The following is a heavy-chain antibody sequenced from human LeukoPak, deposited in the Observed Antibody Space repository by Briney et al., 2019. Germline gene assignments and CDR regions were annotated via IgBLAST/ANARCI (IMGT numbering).Heavy chain of an antibody. CDR2: IYYSGST. Sequence: PSETLSLTCTVSGGSTSSSTYYWGWIRQPPGKGLEWIGSIYYSGSTYYNPSLKSRVTISVDTSKNQFSLKLSSVTAADTAVYYCATSVDIVARGAVFDYWGQGTLVTVSS. V-gene: IGHV4-39*01. D-gene: IGHD5-12*01. CDR3: ATSVDIVARGAVFDY. CDR1: GGSTSSSTYY. J-gene: IGHJ4*02.